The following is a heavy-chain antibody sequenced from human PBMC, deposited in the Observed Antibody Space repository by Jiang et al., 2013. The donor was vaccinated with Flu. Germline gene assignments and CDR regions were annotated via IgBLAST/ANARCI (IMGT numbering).Heavy chain of an antibody. CDR1: GYFFTNYA. CDR2: VHTGKGNT. CDR3: ARGLAATGNAY. D-gene: IGHD6-13*01. Sequence: SGAEVKKPGASVKVSCKTSGYFFTNYAIHWVRQAPGQRLEWMGWVHTGKGNTKYSPKFQGRVTITADTSASTSYMQLSSLRSEDTAVYYCARGLAATGNAYWGQGALVTVSS. J-gene: IGHJ4*02. V-gene: IGHV1-3*04.